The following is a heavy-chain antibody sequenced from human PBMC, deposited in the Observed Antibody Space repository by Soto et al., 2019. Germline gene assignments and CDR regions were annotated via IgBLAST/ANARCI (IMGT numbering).Heavy chain of an antibody. V-gene: IGHV3-23*01. D-gene: IGHD3-10*01. CDR2: LSGGGDTT. J-gene: IGHJ4*02. CDR3: ATGRGGSGSLTPRVDF. CDR1: GFTFNNYA. Sequence: EVQLLESGGGLVQPGGSLRLSCAASGFTFNNYAMTWVRQAPGTGLEWVSALSGGGDTTSYADSVKGRFTVSRDGSKNTVYLQMSSLRAEDTALYYCATGRGGSGSLTPRVDFWGQGTLVTVSS.